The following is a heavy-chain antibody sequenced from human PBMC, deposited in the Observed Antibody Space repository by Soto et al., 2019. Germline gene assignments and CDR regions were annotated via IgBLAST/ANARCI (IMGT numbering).Heavy chain of an antibody. CDR1: GYTFTSYY. CDR2: INPSGGST. V-gene: IGHV1-46*01. CDR3: ARDGSTKEEYYYYGMDV. Sequence: GASVKVSCKASGYTFTSYYMHWVRQAPGQGLEWMGIINPSGGSTSYAQKFQGRVTMTRDTSTSTVYMELSSLRSEDTAVYYCARDGSTKEEYYYYGMDVWGQGTTVTV. J-gene: IGHJ6*02.